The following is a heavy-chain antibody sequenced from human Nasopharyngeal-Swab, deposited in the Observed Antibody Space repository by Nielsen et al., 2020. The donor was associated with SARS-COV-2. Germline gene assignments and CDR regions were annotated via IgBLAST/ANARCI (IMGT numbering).Heavy chain of an antibody. CDR1: GFTFSSYG. CDR3: AKDRGGIYYYDSLSY. CDR2: ISYDGSNK. V-gene: IGHV3-30*18. Sequence: GGSLRLSCAASGFTFSSYGMHWVRQAPGKGLEWVAVISYDGSNKYYADSVKGRFTISRDNSKNTLYLQMNSLRAEDTAVYYCAKDRGGIYYYDSLSYWGQGTLVTVSS. D-gene: IGHD3-22*01. J-gene: IGHJ4*02.